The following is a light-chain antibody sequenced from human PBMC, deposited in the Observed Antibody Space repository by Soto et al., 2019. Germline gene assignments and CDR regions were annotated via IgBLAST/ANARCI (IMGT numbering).Light chain of an antibody. CDR1: SSNIGSNY. V-gene: IGLV1-47*02. CDR3: AAWDDSLSGHVV. CDR2: SNN. Sequence: QPVLTQPPSASGTPGQRVTISCSGSSSNIGSNYEYWYQQLPGTAPKLLIFSNNQRPSGVPDRFSGSKSGTSASLAISGLRSEDEADYYCAAWDDSLSGHVVFGGGTKLTVL. J-gene: IGLJ2*01.